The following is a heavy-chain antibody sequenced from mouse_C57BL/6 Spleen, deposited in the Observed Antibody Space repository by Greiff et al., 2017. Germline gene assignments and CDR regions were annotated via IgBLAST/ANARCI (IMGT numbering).Heavy chain of an antibody. D-gene: IGHD2-4*01. CDR2: INPNNGGT. Sequence: VQLQQSGPELVKPGASVKISCKASGYTFTDYYMNWVKQSHGKSLEWIGDINPNNGGTSYNQKFKGKATLTVDKSSSTAYMELRSLTSEDSAVYYCARRGYDYDGGYYAMDYWGQGTSATVSS. CDR1: GYTFTDYY. V-gene: IGHV1-26*01. CDR3: ARRGYDYDGGYYAMDY. J-gene: IGHJ4*01.